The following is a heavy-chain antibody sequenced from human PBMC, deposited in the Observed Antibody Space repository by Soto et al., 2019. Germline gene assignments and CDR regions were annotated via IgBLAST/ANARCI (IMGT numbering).Heavy chain of an antibody. J-gene: IGHJ3*01. Sequence: EVELVESGGGLVKPGGSLRLSCAASGFTFNSYSVNWVRQAPGKGLEWVASISSGSVHIDFAASVKGRFTISRDEVTNSASLQMDSLRVEDTGIYYCARYDAFKAFDLWGQGTMVTVSS. CDR1: GFTFNSYS. D-gene: IGHD1-1*01. CDR3: ARYDAFKAFDL. CDR2: ISSGSVHI. V-gene: IGHV3-21*02.